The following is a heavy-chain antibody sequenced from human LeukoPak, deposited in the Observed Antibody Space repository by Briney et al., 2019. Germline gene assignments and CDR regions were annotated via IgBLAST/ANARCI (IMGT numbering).Heavy chain of an antibody. J-gene: IGHJ5*02. CDR1: GFNFNNYA. CDR3: AKDGSVPADRYNWFDP. V-gene: IGHV3-23*01. D-gene: IGHD2-2*01. CDR2: ISPSAVST. Sequence: GGSLRLSCAASGFNFNNYAMTWVRQAPRKGLEWVSSISPSAVSTFYADSVQGRFTISRDNSKNTLYLQMNSMRVEDTAVYYCAKDGSVPADRYNWFDPWGQGTLVTVSS.